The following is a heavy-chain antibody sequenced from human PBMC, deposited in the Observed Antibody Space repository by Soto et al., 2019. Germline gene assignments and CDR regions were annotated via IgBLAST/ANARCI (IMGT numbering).Heavy chain of an antibody. V-gene: IGHV4-30-2*01. CDR2: IYHTGNT. D-gene: IGHD2-2*01. Sequence: QLQLQESGSGLVKPSQTLSLTCTVSGGSINSGGYAWIWIRQPPGKGLEWIGYIYHTGNTFYNPSLQSRVTISVDQSKNQFSLSLGSVTPADTAMYYCARVERTLSTPFAYGMDVWGQGTKVTVSS. CDR1: GGSINSGGYA. CDR3: ARVERTLSTPFAYGMDV. J-gene: IGHJ6*02.